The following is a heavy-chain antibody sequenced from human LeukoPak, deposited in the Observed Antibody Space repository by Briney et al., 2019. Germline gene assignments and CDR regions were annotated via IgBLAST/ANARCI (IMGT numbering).Heavy chain of an antibody. CDR1: GFTFSTYA. V-gene: IGHV3-23*01. D-gene: IGHD3-3*01. CDR3: AKHPYYDFWSGYQSVDY. Sequence: PGGSLRLPCAASGFTFSTYAMSWVRQAPGKGLEWVSAISGSGGTTYYADSVKGRLTISRDSSKNTLYLQMNSLRAEDTAVYYCAKHPYYDFWSGYQSVDYWGQGTLVTVSS. J-gene: IGHJ4*02. CDR2: ISGSGGTT.